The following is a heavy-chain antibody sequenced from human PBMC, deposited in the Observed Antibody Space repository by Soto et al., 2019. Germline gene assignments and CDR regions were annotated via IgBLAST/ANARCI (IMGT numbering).Heavy chain of an antibody. CDR2: IYWDDDK. CDR3: AHLYAESGYDWRYDP. J-gene: IGHJ5*02. Sequence: GSGPTLVNPTQTLTLTCNFSGFSLSTKGVGVGWIRQPPGKALEWLGIIYWDDDKRCRPSLNNRLTITKDTSKNQVVLTMTNVDTVDTGTYFCAHLYAESGYDWRYDPWGQGTRVTVSS. V-gene: IGHV2-5*02. CDR1: GFSLSTKGVG. D-gene: IGHD5-12*01.